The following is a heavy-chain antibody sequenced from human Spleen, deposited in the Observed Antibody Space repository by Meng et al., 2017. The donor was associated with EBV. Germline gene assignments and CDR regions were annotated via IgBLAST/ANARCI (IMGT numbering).Heavy chain of an antibody. J-gene: IGHJ4*02. CDR2: IYYSGST. Sequence: QVQHGGAAPDLVAPSQTSSLTCDVSGGTISSGGYYWSWIRQPPGKGLEWIGYIYYSGSTYYNPSLKSRVTISVDTSKNQFSLKLSSVTAADTAVYYCARKAMVRYFDYWGQGTLVTVSS. CDR1: GGTISSGGYY. D-gene: IGHD4/OR15-4a*01. V-gene: IGHV4-30-4*01. CDR3: ARKAMVRYFDY.